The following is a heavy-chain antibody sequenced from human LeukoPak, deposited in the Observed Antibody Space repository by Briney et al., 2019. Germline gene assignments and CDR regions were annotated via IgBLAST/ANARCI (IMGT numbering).Heavy chain of an antibody. Sequence: PSETLSLTCTVSGGSISSSSYYWGWIRQPPGKGLEWIGSIYYSGSPYYNPSLKSRVTISVDTSKNQFSLKLSSVTAADTAVYYCARDQSGSYPWFDPWGQGTLDTVSS. D-gene: IGHD1-26*01. J-gene: IGHJ5*02. CDR1: GGSISSSSYY. CDR2: IYYSGSP. CDR3: ARDQSGSYPWFDP. V-gene: IGHV4-39*07.